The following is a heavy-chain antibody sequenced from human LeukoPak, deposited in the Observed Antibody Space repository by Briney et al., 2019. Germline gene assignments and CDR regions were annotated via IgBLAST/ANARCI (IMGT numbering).Heavy chain of an antibody. Sequence: SETLSLTCTVSGGSISSYYWSWIRQPAGTALEWIGRIYTSGTITYNPSLKSRVTMSVDTSKNQFSLKLSSVTAADTAVYYCARDSGATGEVKFDPWGQGTLVTVSS. CDR3: ARDSGATGEVKFDP. CDR2: IYTSGTI. CDR1: GGSISSYY. J-gene: IGHJ5*02. D-gene: IGHD3-16*01. V-gene: IGHV4-4*07.